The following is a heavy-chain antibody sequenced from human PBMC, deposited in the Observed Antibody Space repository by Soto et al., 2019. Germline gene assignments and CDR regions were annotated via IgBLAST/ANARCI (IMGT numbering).Heavy chain of an antibody. Sequence: GASVKVSCKASGYTFTIYGISWVRQAPGQGLEWMGWISAYNGNTNYAQKLQGRVTMTTDTSTSTAYMELRSLRSDDTAVYYCARVGDYDFWSGYSDYWGQGTLVTAPQ. D-gene: IGHD3-3*01. CDR2: ISAYNGNT. V-gene: IGHV1-18*01. CDR1: GYTFTIYG. CDR3: ARVGDYDFWSGYSDY. J-gene: IGHJ4*02.